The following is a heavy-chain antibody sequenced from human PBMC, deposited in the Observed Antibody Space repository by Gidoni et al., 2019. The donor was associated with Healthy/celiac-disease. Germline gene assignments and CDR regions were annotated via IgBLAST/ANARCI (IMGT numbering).Heavy chain of an antibody. V-gene: IGHV1-69*01. D-gene: IGHD1-26*01. CDR3: AGVGATSDY. Sequence: QVQLVQSGAAVKQPGSSVKVSCNASGGTFSSYAISWVRQAPGQGLEWMGGIIPIFGTANYAQKFQGRVTITADESTSTAYMELSSLRSEDTAVYYCAGVGATSDYWGQGTLVTVSS. CDR2: IIPIFGTA. J-gene: IGHJ4*02. CDR1: GGTFSSYA.